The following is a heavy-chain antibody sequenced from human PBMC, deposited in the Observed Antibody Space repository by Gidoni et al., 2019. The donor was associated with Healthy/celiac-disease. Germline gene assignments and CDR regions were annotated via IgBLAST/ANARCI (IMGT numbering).Heavy chain of an antibody. CDR2: MSGSGGRT. D-gene: IGHD1-26*01. CDR1: GFTFSSYA. CDR3: AKILVGEGAFDI. V-gene: IGHV3-23*01. Sequence: EVQLLESGGGLVQPGGSLRLSCAASGFTFSSYAMSWVRQAPGKGLEWGSDMSGSGGRTNYADSVKGRFTISRDNSKNTLYLQMNSLRAEDTAVYYCAKILVGEGAFDIWGQGTMVTVSS. J-gene: IGHJ3*02.